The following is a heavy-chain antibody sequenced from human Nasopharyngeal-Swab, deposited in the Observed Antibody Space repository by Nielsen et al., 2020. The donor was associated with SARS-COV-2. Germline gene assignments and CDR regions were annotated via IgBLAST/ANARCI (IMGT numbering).Heavy chain of an antibody. CDR2: IYYSGST. Sequence: WMRQSPGKGLEWIGYIYYSGSTNYNPSLRSRVTISVDTSKNQFSLKLSSVTAADTAVYYCARDSGTSPWGPDAFDIWGQGTMVTVSS. D-gene: IGHD7-27*01. CDR3: ARDSGTSPWGPDAFDI. J-gene: IGHJ3*02. V-gene: IGHV4-59*01.